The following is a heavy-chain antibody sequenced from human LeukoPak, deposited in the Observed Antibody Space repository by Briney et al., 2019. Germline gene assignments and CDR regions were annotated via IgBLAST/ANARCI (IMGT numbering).Heavy chain of an antibody. CDR3: ASAPSGIAAAGIDY. V-gene: IGHV3-48*03. CDR2: ISSSGSTI. Sequence: GGSLRLSCAASGFTFSSYEMNWVRQAPGKGLEWVSYISSSGSTIYYADSVKGRFTISRDNAQHSPYLQMNSLRAQDTAVYYCASAPSGIAAAGIDYWGQGTLVTVSS. J-gene: IGHJ4*02. D-gene: IGHD6-13*01. CDR1: GFTFSSYE.